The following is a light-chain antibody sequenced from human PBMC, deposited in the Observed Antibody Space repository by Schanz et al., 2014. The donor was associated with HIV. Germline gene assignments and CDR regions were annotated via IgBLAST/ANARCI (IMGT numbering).Light chain of an antibody. CDR1: NIGTKS. Sequence: SYELTQPLSVSVALGQTARITCGGNNIGTKSVHWYHQKPGQAPVLLIFRDSYRPSGIPGRFSGSNSGNTATLTISGAQAGDEADYFCQVSDNRVAIFGGGTKLPVL. CDR2: RDS. V-gene: IGLV3-9*01. CDR3: QVSDNRVAI. J-gene: IGLJ2*01.